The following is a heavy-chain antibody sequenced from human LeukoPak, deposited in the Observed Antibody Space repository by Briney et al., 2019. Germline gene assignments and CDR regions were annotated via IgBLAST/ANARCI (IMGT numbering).Heavy chain of an antibody. CDR3: ARAAAGTANFDP. Sequence: SETLSLTCTVSGGSTNSYYWNWIRQPAGKGLEWVGRISADGSTNCNPSLKSRVTISVDKSKNQFSLKLSSVTAADTAVYFCARAAAGTANFDPWGQGTLVTVSS. CDR2: ISADGST. V-gene: IGHV4-4*07. CDR1: GGSTNSYY. J-gene: IGHJ5*02. D-gene: IGHD1-1*01.